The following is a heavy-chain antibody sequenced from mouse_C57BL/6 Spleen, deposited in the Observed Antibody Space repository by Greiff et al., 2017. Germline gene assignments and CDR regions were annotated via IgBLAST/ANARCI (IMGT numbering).Heavy chain of an antibody. CDR3: AGYNDGVYYYAMDY. CDR1: GYTFTDYY. J-gene: IGHJ4*01. D-gene: IGHD2-12*01. V-gene: IGHV1-76*01. Sequence: VQLQQSGAELVRPGASVKLSCKASGYTFTDYYINWVKQRPGQGLEWIARIYPGSGNTYYNEKFKGKATLTAEKSSSTAYMQLSSRTSEDSAVYFCAGYNDGVYYYAMDYWGQGTSVTVSA. CDR2: IYPGSGNT.